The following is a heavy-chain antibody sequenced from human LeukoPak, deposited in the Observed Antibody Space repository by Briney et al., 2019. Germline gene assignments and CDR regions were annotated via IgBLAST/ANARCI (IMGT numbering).Heavy chain of an antibody. Sequence: SEALSLTCAVFGGSFGGNYWSWIRQPPGEGLEWIGEINHSGSTNYNPSLKSRLTISVDTSKNQFSLRLSSVTAADTAVYYCARLPGRSYYDSSGYYYYFDYWGQGTLVTVSS. CDR3: ARLPGRSYYDSSGYYYYFDY. CDR2: INHSGST. J-gene: IGHJ4*02. V-gene: IGHV4-34*01. D-gene: IGHD3-22*01. CDR1: GGSFGGNY.